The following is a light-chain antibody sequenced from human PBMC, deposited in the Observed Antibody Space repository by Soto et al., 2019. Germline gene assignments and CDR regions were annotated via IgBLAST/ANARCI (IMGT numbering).Light chain of an antibody. J-gene: IGLJ3*02. CDR2: GNN. V-gene: IGLV1-40*01. CDR1: SSNIGAGYD. CDR3: QSYDSSLSGWV. Sequence: QSLLTQPPSVSGAPGQRVTISCTGSSSNIGAGYDVHWYQQFPGTAPKVLIYGNNNRPSGVPDRFSGSKSGTSASLAITGLQAEDEADYYCQSYDSSLSGWVFGGGTQLTVL.